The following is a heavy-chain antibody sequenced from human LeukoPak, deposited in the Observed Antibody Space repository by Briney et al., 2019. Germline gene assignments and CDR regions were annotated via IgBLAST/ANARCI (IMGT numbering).Heavy chain of an antibody. CDR2: ISGTGGST. Sequence: GGSLRLSCAASGFTFSTYAMTWVRQAPGKGLEWVSLISGTGGSTYYADSVKGRFTISRDNSKNTLYLQMNSLRAEDMAVYYCARRLGAYDSSGYYYDYWGQGTLVTVSS. CDR1: GFTFSTYA. CDR3: ARRLGAYDSSGYYYDY. V-gene: IGHV3-23*01. D-gene: IGHD3-22*01. J-gene: IGHJ4*02.